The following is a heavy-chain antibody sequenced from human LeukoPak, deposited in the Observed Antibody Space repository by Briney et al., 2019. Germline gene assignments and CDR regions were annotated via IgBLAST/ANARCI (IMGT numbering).Heavy chain of an antibody. D-gene: IGHD3-10*01. V-gene: IGHV4-59*01. J-gene: IGHJ3*02. Sequence: SETLSLTCTVSGGSISSYYWSWIRQPPGKGLEWIGYIYYSGSTNYNPSLKSRVTISVDTSKNQFSLKLSSVTAADTAVYYCARAWGVKSYYNVRDAFDIWGEGTMATVSS. CDR1: GGSISSYY. CDR2: IYYSGST. CDR3: ARAWGVKSYYNVRDAFDI.